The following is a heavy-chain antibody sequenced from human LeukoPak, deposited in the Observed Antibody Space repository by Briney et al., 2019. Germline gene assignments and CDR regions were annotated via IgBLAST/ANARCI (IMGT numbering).Heavy chain of an antibody. D-gene: IGHD2-21*02. CDR1: GFTFSDYY. Sequence: GGSLRLSCAASGFTFSDYYMSWIRQAPGKGLEWVSYISSSSSYTNYADSVKGRFTISRDNVQNSLWLQMSSLRAEDTAVYYCARDPMYNGGNSGAFDFWGQGTLVTVSS. J-gene: IGHJ3*01. CDR3: ARDPMYNGGNSGAFDF. V-gene: IGHV3-11*05. CDR2: ISSSSSYT.